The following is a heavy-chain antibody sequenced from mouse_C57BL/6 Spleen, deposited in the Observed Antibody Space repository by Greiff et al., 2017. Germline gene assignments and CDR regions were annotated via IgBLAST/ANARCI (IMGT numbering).Heavy chain of an antibody. V-gene: IGHV1-53*01. D-gene: IGHD1-1*01. Sequence: QVQLQQPGTELVKPGASVKLSCKASGYTFTSYWMHWVKQRPGQGLEWIGNINPSNGGTNYNEKFKSKATLTVYKSSSTAYMQLSSLTSEGSVVYYCARHGSSDGGDYWGQGTTLTVSS. CDR2: INPSNGGT. CDR3: ARHGSSDGGDY. J-gene: IGHJ2*01. CDR1: GYTFTSYW.